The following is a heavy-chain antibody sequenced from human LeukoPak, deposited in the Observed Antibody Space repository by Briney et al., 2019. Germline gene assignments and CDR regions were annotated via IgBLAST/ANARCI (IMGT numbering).Heavy chain of an antibody. CDR1: GFTFSNYA. CDR3: AREREFGSGSYDY. CDR2: ISGSGGSI. D-gene: IGHD1-26*01. Sequence: GGSLRLSCAASGFTFSNYAMSWVRQAPGKGLEWVTAISGSGGSIYYADSVKGRFTISRDNSKNTLYLQMNSLRAEDTAVYYCAREREFGSGSYDYWGQGTLVTVSS. J-gene: IGHJ4*02. V-gene: IGHV3-23*01.